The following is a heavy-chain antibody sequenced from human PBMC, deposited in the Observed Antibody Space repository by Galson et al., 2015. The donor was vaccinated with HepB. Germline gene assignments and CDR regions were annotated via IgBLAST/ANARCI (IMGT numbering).Heavy chain of an antibody. CDR1: GFTFTSSV. J-gene: IGHJ6*03. Sequence: SVKVSCKASGFTFTSSVVQWVRQARGQRLEWIGWIVVGSGNTNYAQKFQERVTITRDMSTSTAYMELSSLRSEDTAVYYCASPTMGDCSSTSCSYSYYYMDVWGKGTTVTVSS. V-gene: IGHV1-58*01. CDR2: IVVGSGNT. CDR3: ASPTMGDCSSTSCSYSYYYMDV. D-gene: IGHD2-2*01.